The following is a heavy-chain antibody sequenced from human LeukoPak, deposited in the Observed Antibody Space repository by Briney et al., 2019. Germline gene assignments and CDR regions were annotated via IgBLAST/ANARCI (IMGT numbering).Heavy chain of an antibody. V-gene: IGHV3-23*01. CDR1: GFAFSSHA. CDR2: ISGNGDST. D-gene: IGHD3-22*01. CDR3: AKDERYYYDSSGPY. J-gene: IGHJ4*02. Sequence: GGSLRLSCAASGFAFSSHAMSWVRQAPGKGLEWVSGISGNGDSTYYADSVKGRFTVSRGNSKNTLYLQMNSLRAEDTAVYYCAKDERYYYDSSGPYWGQGTLVTVSS.